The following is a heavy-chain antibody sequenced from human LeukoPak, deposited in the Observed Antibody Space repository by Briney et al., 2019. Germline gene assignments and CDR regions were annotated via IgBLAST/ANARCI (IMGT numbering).Heavy chain of an antibody. Sequence: SETLSLTCTVSGGSVSSGSYYWTWIRQPPGKGLEWNGYIYYSGSTNYNPPLKSRVTISVDTSKNQFSLKLSSVTAADTAAYYCARDDYSSGRSDYWGQGTLVTVSS. CDR2: IYYSGST. D-gene: IGHD6-19*01. CDR3: ARDDYSSGRSDY. CDR1: GGSVSSGSYY. V-gene: IGHV4-61*01. J-gene: IGHJ4*02.